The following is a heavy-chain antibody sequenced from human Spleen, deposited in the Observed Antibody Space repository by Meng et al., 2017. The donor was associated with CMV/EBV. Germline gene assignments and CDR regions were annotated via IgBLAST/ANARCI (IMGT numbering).Heavy chain of an antibody. J-gene: IGHJ4*02. V-gene: IGHV4-59*12. D-gene: IGHD6-13*01. CDR2: IYYSGST. CDR1: GGSISNYY. Sequence: SETLSLTCIVSGGSISNYYWSWIRQPPGKGLEWIGYIYYSGSTNYNPSLKSRVTISVDTSKNQFSLKLSSVTAADTAVYYCARLGYSSSWYGDYWGQGTLVTVSS. CDR3: ARLGYSSSWYGDY.